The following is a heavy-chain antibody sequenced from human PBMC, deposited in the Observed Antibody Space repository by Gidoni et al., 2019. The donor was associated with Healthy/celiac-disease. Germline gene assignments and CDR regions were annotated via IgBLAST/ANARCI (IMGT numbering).Heavy chain of an antibody. J-gene: IGHJ4*02. CDR3: AKGADIVVVPAAIDDY. Sequence: EVQLLESGGGLVQPGGSLRLSCADSGFTFSSYAMSWVRQAPGKGLEWVSAISGSGGSTYYADSVKGRFTISRDNSKNTLYLQMNSLRAEDTAVYYCAKGADIVVVPAAIDDYWGQGTLVTVSS. D-gene: IGHD2-2*02. CDR2: ISGSGGST. CDR1: GFTFSSYA. V-gene: IGHV3-23*01.